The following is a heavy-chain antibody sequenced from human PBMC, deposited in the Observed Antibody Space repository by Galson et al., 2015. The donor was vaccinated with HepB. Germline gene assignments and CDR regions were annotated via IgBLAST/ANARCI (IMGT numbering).Heavy chain of an antibody. CDR2: TYHRSKWYN. Sequence: CAISGDSVSSKSAAWNWIRQSPSRGLEWLGRTYHRSKWYNDYAVSVKSRITINPDTSKNQFSLQLNSVTPEDTAVYYCARDMYSGSWSTFDYWGQGTLVTVSS. D-gene: IGHD6-13*01. CDR1: GDSVSSKSAA. V-gene: IGHV6-1*01. CDR3: ARDMYSGSWSTFDY. J-gene: IGHJ4*02.